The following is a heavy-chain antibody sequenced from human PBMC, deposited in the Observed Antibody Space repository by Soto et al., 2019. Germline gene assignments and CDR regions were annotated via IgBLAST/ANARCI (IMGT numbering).Heavy chain of an antibody. Sequence: GGSLSLSCATSGFTFSTYWMSWVRQTPGKGLAWVADIKPDGSDKYHVDSVKGRFTISRDNAKNSLDLQMNSLRADDTAVYYCARLPVGDSRYYFDFWGQGTLVTVSS. CDR2: IKPDGSDK. CDR3: ARLPVGDSRYYFDF. D-gene: IGHD2-15*01. J-gene: IGHJ4*02. V-gene: IGHV3-7*01. CDR1: GFTFSTYW.